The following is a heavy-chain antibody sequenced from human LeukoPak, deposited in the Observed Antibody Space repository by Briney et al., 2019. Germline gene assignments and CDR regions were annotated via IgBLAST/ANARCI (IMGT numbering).Heavy chain of an antibody. CDR1: GGSFSGYY. CDR2: INHSGST. J-gene: IGHJ3*02. CDR3: ARASNYDFWSGPRAFDI. D-gene: IGHD3-3*01. V-gene: IGHV4-34*01. Sequence: PSETLSLTCAVYGGSFSGYYWSWIRQPPGKGLEWIGEINHSGSTNYNPSLKSRVTISVDTSKNQFSLKLNSVTAADTAVYYCARASNYDFWSGPRAFDIWGQGTMVTVSS.